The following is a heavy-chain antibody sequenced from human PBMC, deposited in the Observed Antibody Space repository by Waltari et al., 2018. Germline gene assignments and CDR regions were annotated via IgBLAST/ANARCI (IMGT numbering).Heavy chain of an antibody. CDR3: ARHGGGDFYGSGNFYFFDH. Sequence: QLQLQESGPGLVKPSETLSLICTVSGDSISDTNHYWGWIRQPPGRGLEWIGGAYESGSTYSNPSLKSRVRISVDTSRNQFSLNLTSVTAADTAVYYCARHGGGDFYGSGNFYFFDHWGQGTLVTVSS. D-gene: IGHD3-10*01. J-gene: IGHJ4*02. CDR2: AYESGST. CDR1: GDSISDTNHY. V-gene: IGHV4-39*01.